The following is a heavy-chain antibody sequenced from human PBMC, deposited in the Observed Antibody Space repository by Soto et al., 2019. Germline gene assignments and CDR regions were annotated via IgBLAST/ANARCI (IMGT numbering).Heavy chain of an antibody. CDR2: IYHSGST. Sequence: QVQLQESGPGLVKPSGTLSLTCAVSGGHISSSNWWRWVSQPPGKGLEWIGEIYHSGSTNYNPSLKSRVTISVDKSKNQFSLKLSSVTAADAAVYYCARDRGGIRDFDPWGQGTLVPVSS. CDR3: ARDRGGIRDFDP. V-gene: IGHV4-4*02. D-gene: IGHD3-10*01. J-gene: IGHJ5*02. CDR1: GGHISSSNW.